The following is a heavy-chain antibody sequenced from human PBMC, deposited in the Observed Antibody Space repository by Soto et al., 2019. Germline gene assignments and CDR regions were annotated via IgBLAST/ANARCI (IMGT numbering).Heavy chain of an antibody. J-gene: IGHJ6*02. CDR2: IIPIFGTA. Sequence: QVQLVQSGAEVKKPGSSVKVSCKASGGTFSSYAISWVRQAPGPGLEWMGGIIPIFGTANYAQKFQGRVRITADESTSTAYMELSSLRSEDTAVYYCASSITMVRGVIVPYYYYYYGMDVWGQGTTVTVSS. V-gene: IGHV1-69*01. D-gene: IGHD3-10*01. CDR1: GGTFSSYA. CDR3: ASSITMVRGVIVPYYYYYYGMDV.